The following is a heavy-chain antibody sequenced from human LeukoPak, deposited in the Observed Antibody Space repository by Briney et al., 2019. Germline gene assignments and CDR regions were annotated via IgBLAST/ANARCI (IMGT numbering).Heavy chain of an antibody. CDR1: GFTFSTSA. CDR2: ISGSGGST. Sequence: GGSLRLSCAASGFTFSTSAMHWVRQAPGKGLEWVSTISGSGGSTHYADSVKGRYTISRDNSKNTLYLQMSSLRAEDTAVYYCAKDRDVIMFYSDQWGQGTLVTVSS. D-gene: IGHD3-10*01. J-gene: IGHJ4*02. V-gene: IGHV3-23*01. CDR3: AKDRDVIMFYSDQ.